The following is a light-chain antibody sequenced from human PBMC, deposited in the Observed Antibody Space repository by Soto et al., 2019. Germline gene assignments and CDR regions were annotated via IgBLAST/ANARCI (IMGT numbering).Light chain of an antibody. V-gene: IGLV2-14*01. CDR1: NTDAGGYDR. CDR3: ISYIPSTTTHWV. CDR2: EVY. J-gene: IGLJ3*02. Sequence: QSALTQPASVSGSPGQSITISCIGTNTDAGGYDRVSWYQHHPGKAPKMLIFEVYNRPSGISDRFSGSKSGDTASLTISGLQAEDEADYYCISYIPSTTTHWVFGGGTKVTVL.